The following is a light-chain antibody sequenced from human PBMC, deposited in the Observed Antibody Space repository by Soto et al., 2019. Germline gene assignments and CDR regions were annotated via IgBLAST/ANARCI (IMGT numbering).Light chain of an antibody. CDR1: QSVNSN. Sequence: EXXMTXXXXTLSVSPGERATLSCRASQSVNSNLVWYQQKPGQAPRLLIYGASTRATGIPGRFSGSGYGTEFTLTISSLQSEDFAVYYCQQYNNWLWTFGQGTKVEIK. CDR2: GAS. CDR3: QQYNNWLWT. V-gene: IGKV3-15*01. J-gene: IGKJ1*01.